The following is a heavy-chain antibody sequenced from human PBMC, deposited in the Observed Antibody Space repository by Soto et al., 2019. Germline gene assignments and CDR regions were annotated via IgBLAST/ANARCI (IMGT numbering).Heavy chain of an antibody. V-gene: IGHV3-9*01. J-gene: IGHJ6*02. CDR2: ISWNSGSI. Sequence: SLRLSCAASGFTFDDYAMHWVRQAPGKGLEWVSGISWNSGSIGYADSVKGRLTISRDNAKNSLYLQMNSLRAEDTALYYCAKEHLYYYGMDVWGQGTTVTVSS. CDR1: GFTFDDYA. CDR3: AKEHLYYYGMDV.